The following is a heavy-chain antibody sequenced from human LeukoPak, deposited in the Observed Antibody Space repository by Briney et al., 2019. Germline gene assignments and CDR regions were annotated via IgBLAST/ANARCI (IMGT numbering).Heavy chain of an antibody. CDR1: GGSISSSSYY. Sequence: PSETLSLTCTVSGGSISSSSYYWGWIRQPPGKGLEWIGSIYYSGSTYYNPSLKSRVAISVDTSKNQFSLKLSSVTAADTAVYYCARGLVAAHFDYWGQGTLVTVSS. CDR2: IYYSGST. CDR3: ARGLVAAHFDY. V-gene: IGHV4-39*01. D-gene: IGHD2-15*01. J-gene: IGHJ4*02.